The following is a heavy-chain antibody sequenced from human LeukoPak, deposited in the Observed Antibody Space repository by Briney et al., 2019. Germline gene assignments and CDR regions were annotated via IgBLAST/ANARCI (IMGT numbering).Heavy chain of an antibody. CDR2: ISGSGGST. Sequence: PGGSLRLSCAASGFTFSSYAMSWVRQAPGKGLEWVSAISGSGGSTYYADSVKGRFTISRDNSKNTLNLQMNSLRAEDTAVYYCAKRVTADIVVVPAEDIFDYWGQGTLVTVSS. J-gene: IGHJ4*02. CDR1: GFTFSSYA. D-gene: IGHD2-2*01. CDR3: AKRVTADIVVVPAEDIFDY. V-gene: IGHV3-23*01.